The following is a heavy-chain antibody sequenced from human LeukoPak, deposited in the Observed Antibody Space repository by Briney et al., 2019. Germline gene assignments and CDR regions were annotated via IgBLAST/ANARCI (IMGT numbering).Heavy chain of an antibody. Sequence: GGSLRLSCAVSGITLSNYGMSWVRQAPGKGLEWVAGINDRGSRTNYADSVKGRFTISTDHPKNTLYLQMNSLRAEDTAVYFCAKRGVVIRVILVGFHKEAYYFDSWGQGALVTVSS. CDR1: GITLSNYG. V-gene: IGHV3-23*01. CDR2: INDRGSRT. D-gene: IGHD3-22*01. CDR3: AKRGVVIRVILVGFHKEAYYFDS. J-gene: IGHJ4*02.